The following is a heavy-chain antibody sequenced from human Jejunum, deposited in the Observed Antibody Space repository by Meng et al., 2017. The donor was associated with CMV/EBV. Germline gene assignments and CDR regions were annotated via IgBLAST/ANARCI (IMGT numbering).Heavy chain of an antibody. CDR2: IRHDGTT. V-gene: IGHV3-23*01. CDR1: GFTFSNYA. D-gene: IGHD3-16*02. Sequence: AAAGFTFSNYALNWVRQAPGKGLEWVSGIRHDGTTYYADSVKGRFTISRDNSKNTLYLQMNSLRTEDTAVYYCARDGIIDDSFDIWGQGTMVTVSS. J-gene: IGHJ3*02. CDR3: ARDGIIDDSFDI.